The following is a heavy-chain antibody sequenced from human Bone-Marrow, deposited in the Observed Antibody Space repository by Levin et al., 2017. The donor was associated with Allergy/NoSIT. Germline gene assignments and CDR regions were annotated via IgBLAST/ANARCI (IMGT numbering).Heavy chain of an antibody. CDR3: ARGGAERIAAAGSNYWYFDL. Sequence: SETLSLTCAVYGGSFSGYYWSWIRQPPGKGLEWIGEINHSGSTNYNPSLKSRVTISVDTSKNQFSLKLSSVTAADTAVYYCARGGAERIAAAGSNYWYFDLWGRGTLVTVSS. J-gene: IGHJ2*01. CDR2: INHSGST. V-gene: IGHV4-34*01. D-gene: IGHD6-13*01. CDR1: GGSFSGYY.